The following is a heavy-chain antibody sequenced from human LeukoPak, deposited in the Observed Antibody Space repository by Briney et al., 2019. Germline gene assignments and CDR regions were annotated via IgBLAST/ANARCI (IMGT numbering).Heavy chain of an antibody. J-gene: IGHJ4*02. CDR1: GGSLSTYS. Sequence: SETLSLTCSVSGGSLSTYSWSWVRQSPGKRLEWIGYIYYGGATNYNPSPKSRVTISADTAKNQFSLRLRSVTAADTAIYYCARDTTVASGMQHWGQGTLVTVSS. CDR3: ARDTTVASGMQH. CDR2: IYYGGAT. V-gene: IGHV4-59*01. D-gene: IGHD4-23*01.